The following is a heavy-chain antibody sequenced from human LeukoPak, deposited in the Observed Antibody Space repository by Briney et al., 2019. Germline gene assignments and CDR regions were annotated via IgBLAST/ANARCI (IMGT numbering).Heavy chain of an antibody. V-gene: IGHV4-59*01. J-gene: IGHJ2*01. CDR1: GGSISSYY. CDR2: IYYSGGT. CDR3: ARDAGNWYFDL. Sequence: SETLSLTCTVSGGSISSYYWSWIRQPPGKGLEWIGYIYYSGGTNYNPSLKSRVTISVDTSKNQFSLKLSSVTAADTAVYYCARDAGNWYFDLWGRGTLVTVSS.